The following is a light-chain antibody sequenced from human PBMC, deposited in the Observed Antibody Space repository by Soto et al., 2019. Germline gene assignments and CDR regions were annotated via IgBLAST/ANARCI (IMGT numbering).Light chain of an antibody. CDR3: QQYYNWPPFT. CDR1: QSISTN. V-gene: IGKV3-15*01. CDR2: GAS. J-gene: IGKJ4*01. Sequence: EIVMTQSPATLSVSPGGRATLSCRASQSISTNLAWYQQKPGQPPRLLIHGASTRATGIPARFSGSGSGTEFTLTFSSLQSEDFAVYSCQQYYNWPPFTFGGGTKVEIQ.